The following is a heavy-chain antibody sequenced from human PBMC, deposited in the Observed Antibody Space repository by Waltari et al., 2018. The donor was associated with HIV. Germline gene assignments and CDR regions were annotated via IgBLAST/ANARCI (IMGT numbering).Heavy chain of an antibody. V-gene: IGHV3-23*04. CDR2: ISGSGGST. CDR3: AKASVVIPTPFDY. CDR1: GFTFGNKA. D-gene: IGHD3-22*01. Sequence: EVQLVESGGGLVQPGGSLRLSCAASGFTFGNKAMSWVRQAPGKGLEWVSLISGSGGSTDYADSVRGRFTISRDNSKNTLFLQMNSLRVEDTAIFYCAKASVVIPTPFDYWGRGTLVTVSS. J-gene: IGHJ4*02.